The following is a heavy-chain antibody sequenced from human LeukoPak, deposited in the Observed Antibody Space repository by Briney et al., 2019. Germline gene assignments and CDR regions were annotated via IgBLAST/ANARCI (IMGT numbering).Heavy chain of an antibody. J-gene: IGHJ4*02. V-gene: IGHV3-30-3*01. D-gene: IGHD3-10*01. Sequence: PGGSLRLSCAASGFTFSSYAMHWVRQAPGKGLEWVAFISYDGSNKYYADSVKGRFTISRDNSKNTLYLQMNSLRAEDTAVYYCARDTVLLWFGESAAFDYWGQGTLVTVSS. CDR1: GFTFSSYA. CDR2: ISYDGSNK. CDR3: ARDTVLLWFGESAAFDY.